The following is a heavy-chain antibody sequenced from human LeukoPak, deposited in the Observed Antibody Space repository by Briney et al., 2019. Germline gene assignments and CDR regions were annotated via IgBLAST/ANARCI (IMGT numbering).Heavy chain of an antibody. Sequence: GGSLRLSCAASGFTLSNEWTHWVRQAPGEGLVWVSRISSDGTKTLYADSVKGRFTISRDNATNTVHLQMNSLRADDTAVYYCVVGGGIYWGQGTLVTVS. V-gene: IGHV3-74*03. CDR3: VVGGGIY. CDR2: ISSDGTKT. D-gene: IGHD1-26*01. J-gene: IGHJ4*02. CDR1: GFTLSNEW.